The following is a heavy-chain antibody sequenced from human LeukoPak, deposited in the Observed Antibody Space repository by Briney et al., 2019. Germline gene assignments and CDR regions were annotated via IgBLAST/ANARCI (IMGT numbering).Heavy chain of an antibody. CDR2: IYSGGTT. V-gene: IGHV3-66*01. Sequence: GSLRLSCAASGFTVNSNYMSWVRHPPGKGLEWVSIIYSGGTTYYADSVKGRFTISRDNSKNTLYLQMNSLRAEDTAVYYCAKDHTLTQITIFGVVIAHFDYWGQGTLVTVSS. J-gene: IGHJ4*02. CDR1: GFTVNSNY. CDR3: AKDHTLTQITIFGVVIAHFDY. D-gene: IGHD3-3*01.